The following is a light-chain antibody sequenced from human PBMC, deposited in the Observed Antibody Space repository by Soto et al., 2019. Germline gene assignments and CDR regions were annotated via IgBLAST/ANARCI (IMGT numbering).Light chain of an antibody. Sequence: EIVLTQSPGTLSLSPGESATLSCRASRSLDSGQLAWYQQKVGRAPRLLIHDAFMRATGIPDRFSGSGSGTDFTLTIARLEPEDFAVYYCQQRRDWPLTFGQGTRLEIK. CDR3: QQRRDWPLT. V-gene: IGKV3D-20*02. CDR1: RSLDSGQ. CDR2: DAF. J-gene: IGKJ5*01.